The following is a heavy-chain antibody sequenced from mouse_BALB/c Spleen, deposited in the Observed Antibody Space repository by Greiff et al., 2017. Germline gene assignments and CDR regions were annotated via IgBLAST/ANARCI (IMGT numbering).Heavy chain of an antibody. J-gene: IGHJ4*01. CDR3: NALGSRAMDY. Sequence: VQLQQSGAELVRSGASVKLSCTASGFNIKDYYMHWVKQRPEQGLACIGWPHPQNGDTEYAPKFQGKATMTADTSSNTAYLQLSSLTSEDTAVYYCNALGSRAMDYWGQGTSVT. D-gene: IGHD6-1*01. CDR2: PHPQNGDT. CDR1: GFNIKDYY. V-gene: IGHV14-4*02.